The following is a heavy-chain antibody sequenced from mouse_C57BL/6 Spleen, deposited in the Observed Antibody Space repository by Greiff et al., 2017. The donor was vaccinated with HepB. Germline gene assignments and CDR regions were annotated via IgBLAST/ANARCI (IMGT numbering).Heavy chain of an antibody. Sequence: VQLQQSGPELVKPGASVKLSCKASGYTFTSYDINWVKQRPGQGLEWIGWIYPRDGRTKYNEKFKGKATLTVDTSSSTAYMELHSLTSEDSAVYFCARIWDGYYNFDYWGQGTTLTVSS. D-gene: IGHD2-3*01. CDR3: ARIWDGYYNFDY. CDR1: GYTFTSYD. CDR2: IYPRDGRT. V-gene: IGHV1-85*01. J-gene: IGHJ2*01.